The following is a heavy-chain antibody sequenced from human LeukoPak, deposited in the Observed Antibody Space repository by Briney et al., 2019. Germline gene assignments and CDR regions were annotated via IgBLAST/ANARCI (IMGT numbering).Heavy chain of an antibody. CDR1: GDSISYYY. V-gene: IGHV4-59*01. CDR3: ARVRGYSYDSSDFDY. CDR2: IYYSGNT. J-gene: IGHJ4*02. D-gene: IGHD5-18*01. Sequence: LSETLSLTCTVSGDSISYYYWSWIRQPPGKGLEWIGKIYYSGNTNYNPSLKSRVTISVGTSKNQFSLKLSSVTAADTAVYYCARVRGYSYDSSDFDYWGQGTLVTVSS.